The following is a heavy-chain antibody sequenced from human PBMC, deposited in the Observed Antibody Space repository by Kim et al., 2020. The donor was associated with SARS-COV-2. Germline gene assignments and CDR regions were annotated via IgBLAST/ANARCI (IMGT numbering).Heavy chain of an antibody. J-gene: IGHJ6*02. V-gene: IGHV3-13*04. CDR2: IGTAGDT. D-gene: IGHD2-21*02. Sequence: GGSLRLSCAASGFTFSSYDMHWVRQAPGKGLEWVSVIGTAGDTYYPGSVKGRFTISRENAKNSLYLQMNSLRAGDTAVYYCARAAYGGNFNYYYGMDVGGQGTTVTVS. CDR3: ARAAYGGNFNYYYGMDV. CDR1: GFTFSSYD.